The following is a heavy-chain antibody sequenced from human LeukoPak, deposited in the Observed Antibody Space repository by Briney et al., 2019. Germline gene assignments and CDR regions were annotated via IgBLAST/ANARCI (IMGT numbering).Heavy chain of an antibody. CDR2: IIPIFGTA. D-gene: IGHD2-15*01. CDR3: ARRFRYCSGGSCSINWFDP. J-gene: IGHJ5*02. V-gene: IGHV1-69*13. Sequence: ASVKVSCKASGGTFISYAISWVRQAPGQGLEWMGGIIPIFGTANYAQKFQGRVTITADESTSTAYMELSSLRSEDTAVYYCARRFRYCSGGSCSINWFDPWGQGTLVTVSS. CDR1: GGTFISYA.